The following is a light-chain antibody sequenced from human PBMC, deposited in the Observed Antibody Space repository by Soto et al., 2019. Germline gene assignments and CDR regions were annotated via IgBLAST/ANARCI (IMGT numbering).Light chain of an antibody. CDR2: DVD. Sequence: QSALTQPAAVSGSPGQSITISCTGTSGDVGAYNYVSWYQQHPGKAPKLMIYDVDNRPSGVSNRFSGSKSGNTASLTISGLQAEDEADYYCNSYTSSSTYVLFGGGTKLTVL. CDR3: NSYTSSSTYVL. CDR1: SGDVGAYNY. J-gene: IGLJ3*02. V-gene: IGLV2-14*03.